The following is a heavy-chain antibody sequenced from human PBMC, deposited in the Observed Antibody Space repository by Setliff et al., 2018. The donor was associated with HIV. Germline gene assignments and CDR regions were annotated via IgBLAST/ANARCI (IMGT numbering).Heavy chain of an antibody. CDR3: ARRRTDSVSWYDSEFDP. J-gene: IGHJ5*02. Sequence: GASVEVSCKASGGTFSSYAISWVRQAPGQGLEGMGGIIPIFGTANYAQKFQGRVTITADESTSTASMELSSLRSDDTAVYYCARRRTDSVSWYDSEFDPWGQGTLVTVSS. D-gene: IGHD6-13*01. CDR1: GGTFSSYA. CDR2: IIPIFGTA. V-gene: IGHV1-69*01.